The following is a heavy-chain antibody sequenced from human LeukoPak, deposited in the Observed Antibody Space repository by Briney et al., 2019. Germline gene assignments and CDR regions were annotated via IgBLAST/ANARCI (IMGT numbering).Heavy chain of an antibody. CDR2: ISSRSSTI. CDR3: ARDKATVVRGLIIPYYWDV. CDR1: GFTFSSYS. V-gene: IGHV3-48*04. Sequence: GGSLRLSCAASGFTFSSYSMNWVRQAPGKGLEWVSYISSRSSTIYYADSVKGRFSISRDNAKNSLHLQMNSLRAEDTAVYYCARDKATVVRGLIIPYYWDVWGQGTTVTVSS. D-gene: IGHD3-10*01. J-gene: IGHJ6*03.